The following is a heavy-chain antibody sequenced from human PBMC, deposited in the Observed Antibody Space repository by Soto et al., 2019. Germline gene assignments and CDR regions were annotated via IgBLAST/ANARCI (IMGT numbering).Heavy chain of an antibody. CDR1: GFTCSSYD. J-gene: IGHJ4*02. CDR3: AKPYYYDSSGYYY. V-gene: IGHV3-30*18. Sequence: LRLSCAASGFTCSSYDIHWVRQAPGKGLEWVAVISYDGSNKYYADSVKGRFTISRDNSKNTLYLQMNSLRAEDTAVYYCAKPYYYDSSGYYYWGQGTLVTVSS. D-gene: IGHD3-22*01. CDR2: ISYDGSNK.